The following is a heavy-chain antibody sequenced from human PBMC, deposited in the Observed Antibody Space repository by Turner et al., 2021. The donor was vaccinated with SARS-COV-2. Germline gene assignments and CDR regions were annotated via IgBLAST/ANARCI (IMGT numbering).Heavy chain of an antibody. V-gene: IGHV4-59*08. Sequence: QVQLHDWCPGLVQPSATPSRICTVSGGSRRSTFCSWIRQPPGKGLEWIGYSHYSVSNNENHSHKGGVTRSVDTSKNQFSMKMSYVTAADTAVYFCARHQWLRGAFDIWGQGTMVTVSS. CDR3: ARHQWLRGAFDI. J-gene: IGHJ3*02. CDR2: SHYSVSN. CDR1: GGSRRSTF. D-gene: IGHD5-12*01.